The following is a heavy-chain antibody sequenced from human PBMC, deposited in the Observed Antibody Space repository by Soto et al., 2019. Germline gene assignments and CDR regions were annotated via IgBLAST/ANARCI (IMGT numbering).Heavy chain of an antibody. D-gene: IGHD6-19*01. J-gene: IGHJ4*02. CDR3: ARALRPERQGIAVAGKGGY. CDR1: GYTFTGYY. CDR2: INPNSGGT. Sequence: AAVNVSCKASGYTFTGYYMHWVRQAPGQGLEWMGWINPNSGGTNYAQKFQGRVTMTRDTSISTAYMELSRLRSDDTAVYYCARALRPERQGIAVAGKGGYWGQGTLVTVSS. V-gene: IGHV1-2*02.